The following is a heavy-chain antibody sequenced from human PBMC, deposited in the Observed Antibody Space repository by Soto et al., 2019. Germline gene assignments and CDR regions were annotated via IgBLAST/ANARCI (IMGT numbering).Heavy chain of an antibody. CDR2: ITIYNGHT. Sequence: QVQLVQSGAEVKKPGASVKVSCKASDYIFTNYGISWVRQAPGQGLDWMGWITIYNGHTNVAQKFQGRLTMTTDTPTSTADMELGSLRSDDPAVYYCARDQGPFGYSDYSFDYGGQGTLVTVSS. J-gene: IGHJ4*02. CDR1: DYIFTNYG. CDR3: ARDQGPFGYSDYSFDY. V-gene: IGHV1-18*01. D-gene: IGHD5-12*01.